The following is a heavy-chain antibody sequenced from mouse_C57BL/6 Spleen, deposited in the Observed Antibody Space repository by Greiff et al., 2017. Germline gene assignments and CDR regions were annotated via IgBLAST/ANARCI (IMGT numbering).Heavy chain of an antibody. V-gene: IGHV2-9-1*01. D-gene: IGHD3-2*02. Sequence: QVQLMESGPGLVAPSQSLSITCTVSGFSLTSSAISWVRQPPGKGLEWLGVIWTGGGTNYNSALKSRLSISKDNSKSQVFLEMNSLQTDDTARYNCARNAAAQVTDYFDYWGQGTTLTVSS. CDR1: GFSLTSSA. J-gene: IGHJ2*01. CDR3: ARNAAAQVTDYFDY. CDR2: IWTGGGT.